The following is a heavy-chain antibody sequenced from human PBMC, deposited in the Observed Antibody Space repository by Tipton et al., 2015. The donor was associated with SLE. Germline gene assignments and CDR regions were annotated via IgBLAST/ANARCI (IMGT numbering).Heavy chain of an antibody. CDR3: AKDEKWELYLLDY. CDR1: GFTFRSYA. J-gene: IGHJ4*02. Sequence: SLRLSCAASGFTFRSYAMSWVRQAPGKGLECYADSVKGRFTISRDNSKNTLYLQMNSLRADDTAVYYCAKDEKWELYLLDYWGQGTLVTVSS. D-gene: IGHD1-26*01. V-gene: IGHV3-23*01.